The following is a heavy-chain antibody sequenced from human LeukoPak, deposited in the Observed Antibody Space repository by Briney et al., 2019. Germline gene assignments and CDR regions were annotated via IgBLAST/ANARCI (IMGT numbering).Heavy chain of an antibody. D-gene: IGHD1-26*01. CDR2: IYTSGST. J-gene: IGHJ4*02. CDR3: ARDRGSLGGSIDY. V-gene: IGHV4-4*07. Sequence: SETLSLTCTVSGGSISSYYWSWIRQPAGKGLEWIGHIYTSGSTNYNPSLKSRVSMSVDTSRNQLSLKLTSVTAADTAVYYCARDRGSLGGSIDYWGQGTLVTVSS. CDR1: GGSISSYY.